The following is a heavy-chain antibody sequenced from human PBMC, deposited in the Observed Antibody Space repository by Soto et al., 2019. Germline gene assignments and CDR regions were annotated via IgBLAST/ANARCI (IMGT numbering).Heavy chain of an antibody. Sequence: GGSLRLSCAASGFTFSSYWMNWVRQAPGKGLEWVANIKQDGSERYYVDSVKGRLTISRDNAKNSLYLQMNSLRAEDTAVYYCARVPTYCSGGSCYRYSDYWGQGTLVTVSS. CDR1: GFTFSSYW. D-gene: IGHD2-15*01. J-gene: IGHJ4*02. CDR3: ARVPTYCSGGSCYRYSDY. CDR2: IKQDGSER. V-gene: IGHV3-7*01.